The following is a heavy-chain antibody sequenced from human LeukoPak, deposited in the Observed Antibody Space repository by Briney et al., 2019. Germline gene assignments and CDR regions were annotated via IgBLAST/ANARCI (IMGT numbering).Heavy chain of an antibody. CDR2: IYYSGST. J-gene: IGHJ3*02. V-gene: IGHV4-39*01. CDR3: ARKTTVTLDAFDI. D-gene: IGHD4-11*01. CDR1: GGSISSYY. Sequence: SETLSLTCTVSGGSISSYYWSWIRQPPGKGLEWIGSIYYSGSTYYNPSLKSRVTISVDTSKNQFSLKLSSVTAADTAVYYCARKTTVTLDAFDIWGQGTMVTVSS.